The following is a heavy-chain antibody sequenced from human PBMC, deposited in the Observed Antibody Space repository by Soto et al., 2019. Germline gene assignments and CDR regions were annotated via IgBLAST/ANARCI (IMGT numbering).Heavy chain of an antibody. CDR2: INHSGST. V-gene: IGHV4-34*01. D-gene: IGHD3-3*01. J-gene: IGHJ6*03. Sequence: SETLSLTCAVYGGSFSGYYWSWIRQPPGKGLEWIGEINHSGSTNYNPSLKSRVTISVDTSKNQFSLKLSSVTAADTAVYYCARGTRITIFGVVISPMDVWGKGTTVTVSS. CDR3: ARGTRITIFGVVISPMDV. CDR1: GGSFSGYY.